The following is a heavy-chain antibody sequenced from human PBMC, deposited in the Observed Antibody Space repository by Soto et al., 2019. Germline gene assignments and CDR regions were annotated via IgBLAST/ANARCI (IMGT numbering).Heavy chain of an antibody. V-gene: IGHV2-5*02. CDR2: IYWDDDK. CDR3: IQSRCGGDCLQSYASHYYYGMDV. D-gene: IGHD2-21*02. Sequence: QITLKESGPTLVKPTQTLTLTCTFSGFSLSTSGVGVGWIRQPPGKALEWLALIYWDDDKRYSPSLRSRLTSSKDTSKHQVVLTMTNMAPVDTATYYCIQSRCGGDCLQSYASHYYYGMDVWGQGTTVTVSS. CDR1: GFSLSTSGVG. J-gene: IGHJ6*02.